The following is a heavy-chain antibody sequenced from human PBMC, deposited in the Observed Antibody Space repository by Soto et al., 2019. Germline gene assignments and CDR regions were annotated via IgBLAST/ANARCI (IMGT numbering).Heavy chain of an antibody. CDR1: GGSFSGYY. CDR3: ARGKRDGYNFYAAHYYYYYGMDV. CDR2: INHSGST. D-gene: IGHD5-12*01. J-gene: IGHJ6*02. V-gene: IGHV4-34*01. Sequence: SETLSLTCAVYGGSFSGYYWSWIRQPPGKGLEWIGEINHSGSTNYNPSLKSRVTISVDTSKNQFSLKLSSVTAADTAVYYCARGKRDGYNFYAAHYYYYYGMDVWGQGTTVTVSS.